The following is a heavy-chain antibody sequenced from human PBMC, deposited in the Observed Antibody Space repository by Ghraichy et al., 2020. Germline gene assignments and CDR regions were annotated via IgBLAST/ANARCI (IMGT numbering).Heavy chain of an antibody. CDR2: INDDGTRT. J-gene: IGHJ5*02. Sequence: ESLNISCAASGFLFDAYDISWVRQAPGKGLEWVSAINDDGTRTFYSASVQGRFTVSRDNSGNTLYLHMSSLRVEDTAIYFCTREDSSAGLKWFDPWGQGTLVTVSS. D-gene: IGHD2-15*01. CDR1: GFLFDAYD. CDR3: TREDSSAGLKWFDP. V-gene: IGHV3-23*01.